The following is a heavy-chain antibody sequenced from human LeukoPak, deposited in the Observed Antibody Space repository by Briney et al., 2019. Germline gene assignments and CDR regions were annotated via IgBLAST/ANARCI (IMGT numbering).Heavy chain of an antibody. J-gene: IGHJ4*02. D-gene: IGHD3-10*01. V-gene: IGHV3-30*03. CDR3: ASGPGESFDY. CDR2: ISYDGSNK. CDR1: GFTFSSYG. Sequence: PGGSLRLSCAASGFTFSSYGMHWVRQAPGKGLEWVAVISYDGSNKYYADSVKGRFTISRDNAKNSLYLQMNSLRAEDTAVYYCASGPGESFDYWGQGTLVTVSS.